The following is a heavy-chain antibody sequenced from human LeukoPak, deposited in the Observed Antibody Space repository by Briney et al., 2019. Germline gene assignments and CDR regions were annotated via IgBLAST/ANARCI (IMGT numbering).Heavy chain of an antibody. CDR1: GFTFTRYW. D-gene: IGHD3-22*01. J-gene: IGHJ1*01. CDR3: ARDASRYYYDSSGTHFQH. V-gene: IGHV3-11*01. Sequence: PGGSLRLSCAASGFTFTRYWMCWVRQAPGKGLEWVSYISSSGSTIYYADSVKGRFTISRDNAKNSLYLQMNSLRAEDTAVYYCARDASRYYYDSSGTHFQHWGQGTLVTVSS. CDR2: ISSSGSTI.